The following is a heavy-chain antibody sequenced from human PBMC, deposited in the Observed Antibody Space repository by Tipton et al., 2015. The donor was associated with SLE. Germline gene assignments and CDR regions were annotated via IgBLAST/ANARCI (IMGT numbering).Heavy chain of an antibody. D-gene: IGHD6-6*01. Sequence: TLSLTCTVSGGSISSHYWSWIRQPPGKGLEWIGEINHSGSTNYNPSLKSRVTISVDTSKNQFSLKLSSVTAADTAVYYCARQEARHYYYYYMDVWGKGTTVTVSS. V-gene: IGHV4-34*01. CDR1: GGSISSHY. J-gene: IGHJ6*03. CDR3: ARQEARHYYYYYMDV. CDR2: INHSGST.